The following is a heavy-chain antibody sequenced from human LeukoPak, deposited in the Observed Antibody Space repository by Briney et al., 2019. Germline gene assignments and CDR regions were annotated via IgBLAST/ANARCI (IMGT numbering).Heavy chain of an antibody. CDR3: ARESGSYHGNDY. CDR1: GFTFSSYG. CDR2: ISYDGSNK. J-gene: IGHJ4*02. V-gene: IGHV3-30*03. D-gene: IGHD1-26*01. Sequence: GGSLRLSCAASGFTFSSYGMHWVRQAPGKGLEWVAVISYDGSNKYYADSVKGRFTISRDNSKNTLYLQMNSLRSDDTAMYYCARESGSYHGNDYWGQGTLVTVSS.